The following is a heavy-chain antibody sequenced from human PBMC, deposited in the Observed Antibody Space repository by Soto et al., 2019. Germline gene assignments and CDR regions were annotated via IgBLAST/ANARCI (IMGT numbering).Heavy chain of an antibody. CDR3: ARLSLRWGWFDP. J-gene: IGHJ5*02. D-gene: IGHD3-16*01. Sequence: QVQLVESGGGLVKPGGSLRLSCAASGIVFSDYMSWVRQAPGKGLEWLSYISGSGRTIYSADSVKGRFTISRDNATNSLYLHMNSVRTEAAAVYYCARLSLRWGWFDPWGQGSLVTVSS. CDR1: GIVFSDY. V-gene: IGHV3-11*01. CDR2: ISGSGRTI.